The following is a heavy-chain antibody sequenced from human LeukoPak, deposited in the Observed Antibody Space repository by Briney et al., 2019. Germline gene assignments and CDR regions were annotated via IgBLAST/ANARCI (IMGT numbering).Heavy chain of an antibody. Sequence: SETLSLTCTVSGGSISSYYWSWIRQPPGKGLEWIGYIYYSGSTNYNPSLKSRVTISVDTSKNQFSLKLSSVTAADTAVYYCARDKANYDFWSGYSTYNWFDPWGQGTLVTVSP. CDR2: IYYSGST. D-gene: IGHD3-3*01. J-gene: IGHJ5*02. V-gene: IGHV4-59*01. CDR1: GGSISSYY. CDR3: ARDKANYDFWSGYSTYNWFDP.